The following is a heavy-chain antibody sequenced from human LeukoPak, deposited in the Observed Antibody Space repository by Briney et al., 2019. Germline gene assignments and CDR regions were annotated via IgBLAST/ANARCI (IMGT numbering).Heavy chain of an antibody. CDR2: ISSSGSTI. CDR1: GFTFSSYE. V-gene: IGHV3-48*03. J-gene: IGHJ4*02. D-gene: IGHD5-24*01. CDR3: ARGSRTIELGDDY. Sequence: GGSLRLSCAASGFTFSSYEMNWVRQAPGKGLEWVSYISSSGSTIYYADSVKGRFTITRDNAKNSLYLQMNCLRAEDTAVYYCARGSRTIELGDDYWGQETLVTVSS.